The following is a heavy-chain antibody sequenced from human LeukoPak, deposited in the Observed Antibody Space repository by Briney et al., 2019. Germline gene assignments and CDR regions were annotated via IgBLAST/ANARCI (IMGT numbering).Heavy chain of an antibody. Sequence: GGSLRLSCAASGSTFCNYYMSWVRQAPGKGLEWGANIKHDGNWKFYADSVKGRFTVSRDNAEKSVYLHMSSLRAEDTAMYYCAREGDSSGSLGDQWGQGILVTVP. CDR3: AREGDSSGSLGDQ. CDR2: IKHDGNWK. J-gene: IGHJ4*02. D-gene: IGHD6-19*01. V-gene: IGHV3-7*03. CDR1: GSTFCNYY.